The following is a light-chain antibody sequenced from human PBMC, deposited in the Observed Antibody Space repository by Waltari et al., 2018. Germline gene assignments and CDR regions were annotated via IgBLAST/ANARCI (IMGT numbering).Light chain of an antibody. CDR2: KVS. CDR1: QSLVHSDGNTY. V-gene: IGKV2-30*02. J-gene: IGKJ1*01. Sequence: VVMTQSPLSLPVTLGQPASISCRSSQSLVHSDGNTYLAWFQQRPGQSPRRLIYKVSKRDSGVPDRFSGSGSGTDFTLKISRVEAEDVGVYYCMQGTHWPPWTFGQGTKVEI. CDR3: MQGTHWPPWT.